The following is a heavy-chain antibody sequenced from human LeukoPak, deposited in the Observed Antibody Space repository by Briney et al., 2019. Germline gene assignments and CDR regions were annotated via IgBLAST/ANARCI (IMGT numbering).Heavy chain of an antibody. Sequence: SETLSLTCTVSGYSISSGYYWGWIRQPPGKGLEWIGSIYYSGSTNYNPSLKSRVTISVDTSKNQFSLRLSSVTAADTAVYYCARRLSSSWPGRLNWFDPWGQGTLVTVSS. CDR2: IYYSGST. CDR1: GYSISSGYY. CDR3: ARRLSSSWPGRLNWFDP. J-gene: IGHJ5*02. D-gene: IGHD6-13*01. V-gene: IGHV4-38-2*02.